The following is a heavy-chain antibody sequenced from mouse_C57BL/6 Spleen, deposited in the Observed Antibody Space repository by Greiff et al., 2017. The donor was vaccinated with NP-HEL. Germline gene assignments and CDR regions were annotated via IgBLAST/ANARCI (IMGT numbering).Heavy chain of an antibody. CDR2: ISDGGSYT. CDR3: ARTLYDPYAMDY. Sequence: EVQVVESGGGLVKPGGSLKLSCAASGFTFSSYAMSWVRQTPEKRLEWVATISDGGSYTYYPDNVKGRFTISRDNAKNNLYLQMSHLKSEDTAMYYCARTLYDPYAMDYWGQGTSVTVSS. V-gene: IGHV5-4*01. CDR1: GFTFSSYA. J-gene: IGHJ4*01. D-gene: IGHD2-3*01.